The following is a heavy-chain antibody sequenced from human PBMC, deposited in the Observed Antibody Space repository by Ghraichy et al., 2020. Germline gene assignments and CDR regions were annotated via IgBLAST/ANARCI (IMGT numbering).Heavy chain of an antibody. Sequence: SQTLSLTCTVSGGSISSYYWSWIRQPPGKGLEWIGYIYYSGSTNYNPSLKSRVTISVDTSKNQFSLKLSSVTAADTAVYYCARWGRLYSSSWYYFDYWGQGTLVTVSS. CDR2: IYYSGST. CDR1: GGSISSYY. D-gene: IGHD6-13*01. V-gene: IGHV4-59*01. CDR3: ARWGRLYSSSWYYFDY. J-gene: IGHJ4*02.